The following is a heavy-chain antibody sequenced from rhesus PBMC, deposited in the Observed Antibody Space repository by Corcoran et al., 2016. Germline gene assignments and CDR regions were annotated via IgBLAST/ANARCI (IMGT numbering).Heavy chain of an antibody. J-gene: IGHJ6*01. Sequence: QVQLQESGPGLVKPSETLSLTCTVSGGSFSGYFWHWIRHPPGKGLEWIGNIYGSGSTPNYNPSLKSRVTLSVETSKNQVSLKLSSVTAADTAVYYCASRVRGSSDYYGWDSWGQGVVVTVSS. D-gene: IGHD2-15*01. CDR3: ASRVRGSSDYYGWDS. CDR2: IYGSGSTP. CDR1: GGSFSGYF. V-gene: IGHV4S11*01.